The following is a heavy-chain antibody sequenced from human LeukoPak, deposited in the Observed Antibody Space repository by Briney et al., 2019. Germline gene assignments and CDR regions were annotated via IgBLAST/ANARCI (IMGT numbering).Heavy chain of an antibody. V-gene: IGHV1-58*01. CDR3: AALGTYYYDSSGYYFDY. D-gene: IGHD3-22*01. CDR1: GFTFSSSA. CDR2: IVVGSGNT. J-gene: IGHJ4*02. Sequence: SVKVSCKASGFTFSSSAVQWVRQARGQRLEWIGWIVVGSGNTNYAQKFQERVTITRDMSTSTAYMELSSLRSEDTAVYYCAALGTYYYDSSGYYFDYWGQGTLVTVSS.